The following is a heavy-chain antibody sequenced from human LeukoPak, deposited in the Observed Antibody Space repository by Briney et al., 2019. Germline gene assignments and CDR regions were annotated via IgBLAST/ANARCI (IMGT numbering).Heavy chain of an antibody. CDR3: ARPANLYYSSDAFAL. CDR2: INPSGGRT. CDR1: GYTFTNYY. Sequence: ASVKVSCKASGYTFTNYYIHWVRQAPGQGLEWVGMINPSGGRTSYAQRFQGRVTTATNTSTNTASMELTNLRSDDTAVYYCARPANLYYSSDAFALWGQGTMVTVSS. D-gene: IGHD2/OR15-2a*01. J-gene: IGHJ3*01. V-gene: IGHV1-46*01.